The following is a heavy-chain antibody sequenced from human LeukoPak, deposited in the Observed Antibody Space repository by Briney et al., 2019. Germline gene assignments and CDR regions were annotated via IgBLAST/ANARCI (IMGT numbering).Heavy chain of an antibody. V-gene: IGHV3-7*01. CDR1: GFTFSSSW. Sequence: PGGSLRLTCAASGFTFSSSWMSWVRQAPGKGLEWVANINEDGSAKYYVDSVKGRFTISRDNAKRSLDLQVNSLRAEDTAVYYCTRSRRDDNDYWGQGTLVTVSS. D-gene: IGHD5-24*01. CDR2: INEDGSAK. CDR3: TRSRRDDNDY. J-gene: IGHJ4*02.